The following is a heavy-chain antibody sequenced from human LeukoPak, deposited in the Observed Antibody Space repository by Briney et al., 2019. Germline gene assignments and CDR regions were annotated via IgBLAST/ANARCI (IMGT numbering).Heavy chain of an antibody. CDR2: ISYDGSNK. V-gene: IGHV3-30-3*01. D-gene: IGHD3-9*01. J-gene: IGHJ4*02. CDR1: GFTFSSYA. Sequence: TGRSLRLSCAASGFTFSSYAMRWVRQAPGKGLEWLAVISYDGSNKYYADSVKGRFTISRGNSKNTLYLQMNSLRAEDTAVYYCAREGTLRYFDWLLLVRGVVGFDYWGQGTLVTVSS. CDR3: AREGTLRYFDWLLLVRGVVGFDY.